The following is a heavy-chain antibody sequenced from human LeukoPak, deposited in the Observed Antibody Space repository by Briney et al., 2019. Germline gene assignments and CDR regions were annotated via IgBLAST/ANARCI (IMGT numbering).Heavy chain of an antibody. Sequence: PGGSLRLSCAASGFTFSTYAMNWVRQAPGKGLEWVSSISSGDTTYYADSVKGRFTISRDNSKNTMYLQMNSLRAEDTAVYYCAKDQLGTWLFDHWGQGTLVTVSS. CDR3: AKDQLGTWLFDH. CDR1: GFTFSTYA. V-gene: IGHV3-23*01. CDR2: ISSGDTT. D-gene: IGHD6-13*01. J-gene: IGHJ4*02.